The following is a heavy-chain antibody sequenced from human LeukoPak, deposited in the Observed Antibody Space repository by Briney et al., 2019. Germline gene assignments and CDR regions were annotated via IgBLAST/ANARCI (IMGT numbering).Heavy chain of an antibody. Sequence: PSETLSLTCAVYGGSFSGYYWSWIRQPPGKGLEWIGEINHSGSTNYNPSLKSRVTMSVDTSKNQFSLKLSSVTAADTAVYYCARGLPAKIAARGYYYYMDVWGKGTTVTVSS. J-gene: IGHJ6*03. CDR2: INHSGST. CDR3: ARGLPAKIAARGYYYYMDV. CDR1: GGSFSGYY. V-gene: IGHV4-34*01. D-gene: IGHD6-6*01.